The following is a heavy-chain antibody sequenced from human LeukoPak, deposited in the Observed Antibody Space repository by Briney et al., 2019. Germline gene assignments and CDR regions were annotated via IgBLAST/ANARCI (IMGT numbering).Heavy chain of an antibody. CDR3: ARAGYYGDDAFDL. J-gene: IGHJ3*01. V-gene: IGHV3-7*01. CDR2: IRQDGSEK. D-gene: IGHD2/OR15-2a*01. CDR1: GFIIGSYW. Sequence: GGSVRLSCVASGFIIGSYWMSWVRQAPGKGLEWVANIRQDGSEKYYVDSVKGRFTISRDNAKNSLYLQMNNLTAADTAIYYCARAGYYGDDAFDLWGQGTRVTVSS.